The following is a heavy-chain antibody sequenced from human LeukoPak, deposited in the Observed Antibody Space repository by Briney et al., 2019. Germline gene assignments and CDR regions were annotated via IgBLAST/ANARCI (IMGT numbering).Heavy chain of an antibody. J-gene: IGHJ4*02. CDR1: GGSISSDY. CDR2: IYYSGIT. CDR3: AGCHYDSSGYYYFDY. Sequence: SETLSLTCTVSGGSISSDYWSWIRQPPGKGLEWIGYIYYSGITNYNPSLKSRVTISVDTSKTQFSLKLSSVTAADTAVYYCAGCHYDSSGYYYFDYWGQGTLVTVSS. V-gene: IGHV4-59*08. D-gene: IGHD3-22*01.